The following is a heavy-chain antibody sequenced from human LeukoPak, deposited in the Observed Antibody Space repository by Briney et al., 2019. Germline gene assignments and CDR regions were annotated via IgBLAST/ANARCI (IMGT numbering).Heavy chain of an antibody. D-gene: IGHD4-23*01. V-gene: IGHV3-21*04. Sequence: GGSLRLSCAASGFTFSSYSMNWVRQAPGKGLEWVSSISSSSSYIYYADSVKGRFTISRDNAKNSLYLQMNSLRAEDTAVYYCAKVNHDDGGNSYFDYWGQGTLVTVSS. CDR1: GFTFSSYS. CDR3: AKVNHDDGGNSYFDY. CDR2: ISSSSSYI. J-gene: IGHJ4*02.